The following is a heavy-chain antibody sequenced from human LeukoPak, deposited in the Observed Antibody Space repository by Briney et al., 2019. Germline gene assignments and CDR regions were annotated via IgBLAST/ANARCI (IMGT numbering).Heavy chain of an antibody. CDR1: GYTFTGYY. J-gene: IGHJ5*02. V-gene: IGHV1-2*06. Sequence: GASVKVSCKASGYTFTGYYMHWVRQAPGQGLEWMGRINPNSGGTNYAQKFQGRVTMTRDTSISTAYMELSRLRSDDTAVYYCARDMTVGTYYYDGSGYIPWGQGTLVTVSS. CDR3: ARDMTVGTYYYDGSGYIP. D-gene: IGHD3-22*01. CDR2: INPNSGGT.